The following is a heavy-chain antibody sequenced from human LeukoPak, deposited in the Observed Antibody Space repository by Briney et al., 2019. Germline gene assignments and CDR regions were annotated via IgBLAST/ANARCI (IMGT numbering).Heavy chain of an antibody. D-gene: IGHD3-10*01. CDR3: AREGYYGSGSPPSLYFDY. CDR1: GFTFGNYV. V-gene: IGHV3-30-3*01. J-gene: IGHJ4*02. Sequence: GGSLRLSCAASGFTFGNYVIHWVRQAPGKGLEWVAVTSSDLNVKLYADSVKGRFTISRDNSRSTLYLQMNSLRPEDTAIYYCAREGYYGSGSPPSLYFDYWGQGTLVTVSS. CDR2: TSSDLNVK.